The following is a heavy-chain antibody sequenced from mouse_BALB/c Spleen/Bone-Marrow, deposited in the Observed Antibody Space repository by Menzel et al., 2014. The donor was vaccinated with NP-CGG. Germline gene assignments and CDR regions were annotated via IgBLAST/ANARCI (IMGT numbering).Heavy chain of an antibody. D-gene: IGHD2-4*01. CDR2: IWGDGST. J-gene: IGHJ4*01. CDR1: GFSLTGYG. CDR3: ARGEDYVDYYAMDC. Sequence: VKVVESGPGLVAPSQSLSITCTVSGFSLTGYGVNWVRQPPGKGLEWLGMIWGDGSTDYNSALKSRLSISKDNSKSQVFLKINRLQTDDSAKYYSARGEDYVDYYAMDCWGQGTSVTVSS. V-gene: IGHV2-6-7*01.